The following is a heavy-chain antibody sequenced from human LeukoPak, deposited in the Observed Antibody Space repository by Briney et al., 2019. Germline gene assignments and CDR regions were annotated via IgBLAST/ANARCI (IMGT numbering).Heavy chain of an antibody. V-gene: IGHV1-69*13. CDR3: ARVPYDFWSGRVGNYYYYMDV. CDR2: IIPIFGTA. Sequence: SVKVSCKASGGTFSSYAISWVRRAPGQGLEWMGGIIPIFGTANYAQKFQGRVTITADESTSTAYMELSSLRSEDTAVYYCARVPYDFWSGRVGNYYYYMDVWGKGTTVTVSS. J-gene: IGHJ6*03. D-gene: IGHD3-3*01. CDR1: GGTFSSYA.